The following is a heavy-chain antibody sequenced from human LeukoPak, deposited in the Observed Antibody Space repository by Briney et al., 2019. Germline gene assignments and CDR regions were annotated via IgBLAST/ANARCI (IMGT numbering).Heavy chain of an antibody. CDR1: GGSVSSGSYY. CDR3: ARDPGYSGIDY. J-gene: IGHJ4*02. V-gene: IGHV4-61*01. D-gene: IGHD5-12*01. Sequence: KPSETLSLTCTVSGGSVSSGSYYWSWIRQPPGKGLEWIGYIYYSGSTNYNPPLKSRVTISVDTSKNQFSLKLSSVTAADTAVYYCARDPGYSGIDYWGQGTLVTVSP. CDR2: IYYSGST.